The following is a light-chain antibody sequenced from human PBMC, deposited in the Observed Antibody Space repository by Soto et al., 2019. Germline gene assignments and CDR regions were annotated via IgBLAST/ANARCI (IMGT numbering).Light chain of an antibody. CDR2: WAS. J-gene: IGKJ1*01. Sequence: DIMLTQSPASLSVSLGEEATINCESSQSLLFRSNNKDHLAWYQQKPGHPPKLLVYWASARESGVPERFSGSGSGTDFTLTIASLQAEDVAVYYCQQYYTTPSFGQGTKVEIK. V-gene: IGKV4-1*01. CDR3: QQYYTTPS. CDR1: QSLLFRSNNKDH.